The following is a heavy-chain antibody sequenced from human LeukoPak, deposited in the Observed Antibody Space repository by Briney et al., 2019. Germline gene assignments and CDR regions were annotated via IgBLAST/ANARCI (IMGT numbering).Heavy chain of an antibody. D-gene: IGHD4-11*01. J-gene: IGHJ5*02. CDR1: GGSISSYY. CDR2: IYYSGST. Sequence: SETLSLTCTVSGGSISSYYWSWIRQPPGKGLEWIGYIYYSGSTNYNPSLKSRVTISVDTSKNQFPLKLSSVTAADTAVYYCARDSSYYLFDPWGQGTLVTVSS. V-gene: IGHV4-59*01. CDR3: ARDSSYYLFDP.